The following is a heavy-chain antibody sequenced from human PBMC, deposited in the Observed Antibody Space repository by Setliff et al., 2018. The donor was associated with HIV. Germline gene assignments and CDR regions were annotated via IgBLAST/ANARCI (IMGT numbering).Heavy chain of an antibody. V-gene: IGHV1-8*01. CDR1: GYTFSTYD. J-gene: IGHJ4*02. CDR3: ARERRYCSGGSCSKFFDY. Sequence: ASVKVSCKASGYTFSTYDINWVRQATGQGLEWMGWMNPNSGNTGYAQKFQGRVTMTRNTSISTAYMELSSLRSEDTAVYSCARERRYCSGGSCSKFFDYWGQGTLVTVSS. CDR2: MNPNSGNT. D-gene: IGHD2-15*01.